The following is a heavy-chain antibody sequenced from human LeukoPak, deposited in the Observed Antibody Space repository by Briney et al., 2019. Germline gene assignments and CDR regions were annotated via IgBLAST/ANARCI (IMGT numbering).Heavy chain of an antibody. CDR3: AKSQAQVDILTGYYVPHYFDY. Sequence: SGGSLRLSCAASGFTFSSYAMSWVRQAPGKGLEWVSAISGSGGSTYYADSVKGRFTISRDNSKNTLYLQMNSLRAEDTAVYYCAKSQAQVDILTGYYVPHYFDYWGQGTLVTVSS. V-gene: IGHV3-23*01. D-gene: IGHD3-9*01. J-gene: IGHJ4*02. CDR1: GFTFSSYA. CDR2: ISGSGGST.